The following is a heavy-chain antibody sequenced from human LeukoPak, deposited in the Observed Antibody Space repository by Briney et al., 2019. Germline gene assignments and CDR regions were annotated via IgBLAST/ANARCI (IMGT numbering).Heavy chain of an antibody. V-gene: IGHV3-21*01. Sequence: GGSLRLSCAASGFTFSSYSMNWVRQAPGKGLEWFSSISSSSSYIYYADSVKGRFTISRDNAKNSLYLQMNSLRAEDTAVYYCARDRLGGLGIAAAGTPFRYYYYGMDVWGQGTTVTVSS. CDR3: ARDRLGGLGIAAAGTPFRYYYYGMDV. J-gene: IGHJ6*02. CDR2: ISSSSSYI. D-gene: IGHD6-13*01. CDR1: GFTFSSYS.